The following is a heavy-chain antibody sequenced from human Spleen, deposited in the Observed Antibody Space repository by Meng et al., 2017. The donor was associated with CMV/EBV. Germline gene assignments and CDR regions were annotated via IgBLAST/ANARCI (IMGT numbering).Heavy chain of an antibody. J-gene: IGHJ3*02. CDR3: ARDILERNAFDM. V-gene: IGHV4-61*01. Sequence: SETLSLTCTVSGGSVSSGSYYWSWLRQPPGKGLEWIGYISYIGSTNYNPSLKSRVTIAVDTSKNQFSLKLSSVTAADTAVFYFARDILERNAFDMWGQGTMVTVSS. CDR1: GGSVSSGSYY. D-gene: IGHD1-1*01. CDR2: ISYIGST.